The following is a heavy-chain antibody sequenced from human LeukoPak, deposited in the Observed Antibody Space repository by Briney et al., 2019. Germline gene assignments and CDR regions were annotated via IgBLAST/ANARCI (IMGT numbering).Heavy chain of an antibody. D-gene: IGHD3-22*01. V-gene: IGHV3-23*01. CDR2: ISDSGGST. CDR3: AKVSVVITGRYYFDY. CDR1: GFTFSSYA. J-gene: IGHJ4*02. Sequence: GGTLGLSCAASGFTFSSYAMSWVRQAPGKGIEWVSTISDSGGSTYYADSVKGRFTISRDNSKCTLYLQMNSLRAEDTAVYYCAKVSVVITGRYYFDYWGQGTLVTVSS.